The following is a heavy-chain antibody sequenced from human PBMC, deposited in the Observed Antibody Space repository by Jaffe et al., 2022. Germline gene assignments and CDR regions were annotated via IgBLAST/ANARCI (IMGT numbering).Heavy chain of an antibody. J-gene: IGHJ4*02. CDR3: ARFSVATFCFDY. V-gene: IGHV3-48*03. CDR2: ISSSGSTI. Sequence: EVQLVESGGGLVQPGGSLRLSCAASGFTFSSYEMNWVRQAPGKGLEWVSYISSSGSTIYYADSVKGRFTISRDNAKNSLYLQMNSLRAEDTAVYYCARFSVATFCFDYWGQGTLVTVSS. CDR1: GFTFSSYE. D-gene: IGHD5-12*01.